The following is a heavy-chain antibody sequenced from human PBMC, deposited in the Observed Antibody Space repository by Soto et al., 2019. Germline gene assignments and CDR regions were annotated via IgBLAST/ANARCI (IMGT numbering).Heavy chain of an antibody. V-gene: IGHV1-69*13. D-gene: IGHD5-12*01. CDR2: IIPIFGTA. CDR3: AREGRDGYNRAPFDY. CDR1: GGTFSSYA. J-gene: IGHJ4*02. Sequence: GASVKVSCKASGGTFSSYAISWVRQAPGQGLEWMGGIIPIFGTANYAQKFQGRVTITADESTSTAYMELSSLRSEDTAVYYCAREGRDGYNRAPFDYWGQGTLVTVSS.